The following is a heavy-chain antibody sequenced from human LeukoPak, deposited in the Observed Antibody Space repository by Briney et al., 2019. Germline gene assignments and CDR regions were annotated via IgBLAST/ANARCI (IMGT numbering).Heavy chain of an antibody. CDR1: GFTFSSYA. J-gene: IGHJ4*02. Sequence: PGGSLRLSCAASGFTFSSYAMSWVRQAPGKGLEWVSAISGSGDNTYYADSVKGRFTISRDNSKNTLYLQMNSLRAEDTAVYYCAKDRQRATIAAASDYWGQGTLVTVSS. CDR2: ISGSGDNT. V-gene: IGHV3-23*01. CDR3: AKDRQRATIAAASDY. D-gene: IGHD6-13*01.